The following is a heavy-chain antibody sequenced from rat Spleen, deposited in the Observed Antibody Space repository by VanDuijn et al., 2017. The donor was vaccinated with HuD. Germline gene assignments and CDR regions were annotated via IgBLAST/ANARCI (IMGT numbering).Heavy chain of an antibody. V-gene: IGHV5-25*01. Sequence: EVQLVESGGGLVQPGRSLKLSCAASGFTFSSYDMAWVRQAPTKGLEWVASISPSGVITYYRDSVKGRFTISRDDAKSTLSLQMDSLRSEDTATYYCARRHYGYTDYFDYWGQGVMVTVSS. CDR1: GFTFSSYD. CDR2: ISPSGVIT. CDR3: ARRHYGYTDYFDY. J-gene: IGHJ2*01. D-gene: IGHD1-9*01.